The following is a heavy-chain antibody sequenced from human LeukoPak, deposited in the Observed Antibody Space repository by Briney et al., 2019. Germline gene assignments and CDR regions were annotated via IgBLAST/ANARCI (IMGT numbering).Heavy chain of an antibody. CDR2: IKQDGSEK. J-gene: IGHJ3*02. CDR3: ARAGPYDFWSGYHQGAFDI. CDR1: GFTFNNYW. D-gene: IGHD3-3*01. V-gene: IGHV3-7*01. Sequence: GGSLRLSCAASGFTFNNYWMSWVRQAPGKGLEWVANIKQDGSEKYYVDSVKGRFTISRDNAKNSLYLQMNSLRAEDTAVYYCARAGPYDFWSGYHQGAFDIWGQGTMVTVSS.